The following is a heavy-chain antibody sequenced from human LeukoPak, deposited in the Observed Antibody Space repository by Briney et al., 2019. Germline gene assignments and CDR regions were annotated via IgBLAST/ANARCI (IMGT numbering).Heavy chain of an antibody. CDR3: ASRDGSGECGN. CDR1: GGTFSSYA. V-gene: IGHV1-69*13. D-gene: IGHD3-10*01. Sequence: ASVKVSCKASGGTFSSYAISWVRQAPGQGLEWMGGIIPIFGTANYAQKFQGRVTIAADESTSTAYMELSSLRSEDTAVYYCASRDGSGECGNWGQGTLVTVSS. CDR2: IIPIFGTA. J-gene: IGHJ4*02.